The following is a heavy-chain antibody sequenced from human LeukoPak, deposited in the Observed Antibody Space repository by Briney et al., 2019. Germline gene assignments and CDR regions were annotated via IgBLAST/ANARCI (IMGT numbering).Heavy chain of an antibody. CDR3: AKDDGGSYYIYYYYMDV. CDR2: ISGSGGYT. D-gene: IGHD1-26*01. V-gene: IGHV3-23*01. Sequence: GGSLRLSCAASGFTFTSYAMSWVRQAPGRGLEWVSSISGSGGYTYYADSVKGRFTISRDNSKNTLYLQMNSLRAEDTAVYYCAKDDGGSYYIYYYYMDVWGKGTTVTISS. J-gene: IGHJ6*03. CDR1: GFTFTSYA.